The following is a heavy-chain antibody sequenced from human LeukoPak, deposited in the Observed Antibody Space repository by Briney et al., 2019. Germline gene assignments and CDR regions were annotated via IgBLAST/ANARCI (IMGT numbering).Heavy chain of an antibody. CDR3: ARVTIAAAGTFWFDP. D-gene: IGHD6-13*01. J-gene: IGHJ5*02. V-gene: IGHV4-59*01. CDR1: GCSISSYY. CDR2: IYYSGST. Sequence: SETLSLTCTVSGCSISSYYWSWIRQPPGKGLEWIGYIYYSGSTNYNPSLKSRVTISVDTSKNQFSLKLSSVTAADTAVYYCARVTIAAAGTFWFDPWGQGTLVTVSS.